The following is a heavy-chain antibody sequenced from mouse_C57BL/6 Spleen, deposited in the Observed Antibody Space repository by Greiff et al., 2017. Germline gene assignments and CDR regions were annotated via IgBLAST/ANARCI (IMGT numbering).Heavy chain of an antibody. CDR1: GYTFTSYW. CDR2: IYPGSGST. Sequence: LQQPGAELVKPGASVKMSCKASGYTFTSYWITWVKQRPGQGLEWIGDIYPGSGSTNYNEKFKSKATLTVDTSSSTAYMQLSSLTSEDSAVYYCARWEESTDWYFDVWGTGTTVTVSS. D-gene: IGHD4-1*01. J-gene: IGHJ1*03. V-gene: IGHV1-55*01. CDR3: ARWEESTDWYFDV.